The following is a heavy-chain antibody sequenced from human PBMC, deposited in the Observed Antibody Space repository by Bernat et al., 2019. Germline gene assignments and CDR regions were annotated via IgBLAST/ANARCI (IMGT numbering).Heavy chain of an antibody. Sequence: QVQLQQSGPGLVKPSQTLSLTCAISGDSVSSNSAAWNWIRQSPSRGLEWLGRTYYRSKWYNDYAVSVKSRITINPDTSKNQFSLQLNSVTPEDTAVYYCARDIPNWAVGANYYYYGMDVWGQGTTVTVSS. CDR2: TYYRSKWYN. V-gene: IGHV6-1*01. J-gene: IGHJ6*02. D-gene: IGHD1-26*01. CDR3: ARDIPNWAVGANYYYYGMDV. CDR1: GDSVSSNSAA.